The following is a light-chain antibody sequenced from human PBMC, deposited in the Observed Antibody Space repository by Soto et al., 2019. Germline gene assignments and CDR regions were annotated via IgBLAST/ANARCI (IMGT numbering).Light chain of an antibody. J-gene: IGLJ2*01. V-gene: IGLV2-11*01. CDR2: DVS. CDR1: SSDVGGYNF. Sequence: QSVLTQPRSVSGSPGQSVTISCTGTSSDVGGYNFVSWYQRYPGKVPKLIIYDVSQRPSGVPDRFSASKSDNTASLTISGLQAEDEADYYCCSYAGSSTVFGGGTKVTVL. CDR3: CSYAGSSTV.